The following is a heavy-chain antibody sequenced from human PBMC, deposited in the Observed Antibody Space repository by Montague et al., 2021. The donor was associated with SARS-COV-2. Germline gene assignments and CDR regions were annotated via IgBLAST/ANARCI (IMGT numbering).Heavy chain of an antibody. CDR2: IWHGGST. Sequence: SETLSLTCTVSGYSITHAYYCGWIRQPPGKGLEWIGNIWHGGSTYYNPSLKSRVTISVDTSNNQYSLKLTSVTAADTAAYYCARTSQYCTPTNCYLPNAMDVWGQGTTVTVSS. CDR3: ARTSQYCTPTNCYLPNAMDV. D-gene: IGHD2-8*01. CDR1: GYSITHAYY. V-gene: IGHV4-38-2*02. J-gene: IGHJ6*02.